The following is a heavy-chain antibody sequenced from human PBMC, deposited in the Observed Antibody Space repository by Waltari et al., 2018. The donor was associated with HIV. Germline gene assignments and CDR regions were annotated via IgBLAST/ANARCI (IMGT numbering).Heavy chain of an antibody. CDR3: ARDEGYYDSSGYYKVGDYFDY. CDR2: ISAYNGNT. CDR1: GYTFTSYG. V-gene: IGHV1-18*01. J-gene: IGHJ4*02. D-gene: IGHD3-22*01. Sequence: QVQLVQSGAEVKKPGASVKVSCKASGYTFTSYGISWVRQAPGQGLEWMGWISAYNGNTNYAQKLQGRVTMTTDTSTSTAYMELRSLRSDDTAVYYCARDEGYYDSSGYYKVGDYFDYWGQGTLVTVSS.